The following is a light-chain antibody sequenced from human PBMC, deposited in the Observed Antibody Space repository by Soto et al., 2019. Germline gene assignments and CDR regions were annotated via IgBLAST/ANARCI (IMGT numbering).Light chain of an antibody. Sequence: QSVLTQPPSVSGAPGQRVTISCTGSSSNIGAGYDVHWYQQLPGTAPKLLIYGNSNRPSGVPDRFSASKSGTSASLAITGLQAEDEADYYCQSYDSVVVFGGGTKLTVL. CDR3: QSYDSVVV. CDR2: GNS. J-gene: IGLJ2*01. CDR1: SSNIGAGYD. V-gene: IGLV1-40*01.